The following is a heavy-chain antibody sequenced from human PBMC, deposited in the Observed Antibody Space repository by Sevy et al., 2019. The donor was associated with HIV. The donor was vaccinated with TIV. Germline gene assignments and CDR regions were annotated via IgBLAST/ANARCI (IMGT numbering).Heavy chain of an antibody. J-gene: IGHJ4*02. D-gene: IGHD5-12*01. Sequence: ASVKDSCKASGYTFTSYGISWVRQAPGQGLEWMGWISAYNGNTNYAQKLQGRVTMTTDTSTSTAYMELRSLRSDDTAVYYCARQPAPYSGYDWDFDYWGQGTLVTVSS. V-gene: IGHV1-18*01. CDR2: ISAYNGNT. CDR3: ARQPAPYSGYDWDFDY. CDR1: GYTFTSYG.